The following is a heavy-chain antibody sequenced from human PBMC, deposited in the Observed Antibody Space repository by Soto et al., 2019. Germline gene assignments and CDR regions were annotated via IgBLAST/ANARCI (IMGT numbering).Heavy chain of an antibody. J-gene: IGHJ6*04. CDR1: GDSVSTDSAA. CDR2: TYYRSRWYN. V-gene: IGHV6-1*01. Sequence: SQTLSLTCALSGDSVSTDSAACISSRLSPSKGLEWLARTYYRSRWYNDYAVSVRSRITVNPDTSKNQFSLQLTSVTPEDTAVYSCVGSTSHQWYLLDVSRKGTSVTGSS. CDR3: VGSTSHQWYLLDV. D-gene: IGHD1-7*01.